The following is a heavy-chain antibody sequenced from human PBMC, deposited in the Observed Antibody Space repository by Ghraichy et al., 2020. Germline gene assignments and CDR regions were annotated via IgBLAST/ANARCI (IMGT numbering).Heavy chain of an antibody. CDR1: GFSLSTSGVG. D-gene: IGHD6-19*01. V-gene: IGHV2-5*02. CDR2: IYWDDDK. CDR3: AHYGFAVAGTVWVFDY. J-gene: IGHJ4*02. Sequence: SGPTLVKLTQTLTLTCTFSGFSLSTSGVGVGWIRQPPGKALEWLALIYWDDDKRYSPSLKSRLTITKDTSKNQVVLTMTNMDPVDTATYYCAHYGFAVAGTVWVFDYWGQGTLVTVSS.